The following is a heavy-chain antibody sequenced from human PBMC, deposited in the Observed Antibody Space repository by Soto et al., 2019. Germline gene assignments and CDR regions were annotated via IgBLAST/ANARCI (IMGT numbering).Heavy chain of an antibody. CDR3: ARGGVGYCSSTSCSDYGMDV. D-gene: IGHD2-2*01. V-gene: IGHV4-59*01. Sequence: SVTLSHPWTVADGYIISYYGSWIRKHQGKGLEWIGYIYYSGSTNYNPSLKSRVTISVDTSKNQFSLKLSSVTAADTAVYYCARGGVGYCSSTSCSDYGMDVWGQGTTVTVSS. CDR2: IYYSGST. J-gene: IGHJ6*02. CDR1: DGYIISYY.